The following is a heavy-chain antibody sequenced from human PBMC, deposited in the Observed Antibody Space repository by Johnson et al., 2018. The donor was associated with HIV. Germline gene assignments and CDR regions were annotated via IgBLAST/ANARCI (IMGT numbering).Heavy chain of an antibody. J-gene: IGHJ3*02. D-gene: IGHD3-3*01. Sequence: QVQLVESGGGLVKPGGSLRLSCAASGFTFSDYYMIWIRQAPGKGLEWLSYITSSGTSSYYADSVKGRLTLSRDNAKNSLYLQMNSLRAEAPAVYYCARAAYYDFWSGYFDAFDIWGQGTMVTVSS. V-gene: IGHV3-11*01. CDR1: GFTFSDYY. CDR3: ARAAYYDFWSGYFDAFDI. CDR2: ITSSGTSS.